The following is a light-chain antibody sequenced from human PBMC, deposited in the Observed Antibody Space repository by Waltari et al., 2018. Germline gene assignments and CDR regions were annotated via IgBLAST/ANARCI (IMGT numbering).Light chain of an antibody. V-gene: IGLV1-44*01. CDR1: SSNIGSNT. CDR2: SNN. CDR3: AAWDDSPNGFV. Sequence: QSVLTQPPSASGTPGQRVIIPCSGSSSNIGSNTVNWYQQLPGTAPKVLVYSNNQRPSGVPARFSGSKSATSASLAISGLQSEDEADYYCAAWDDSPNGFVFGTGTRFTVL. J-gene: IGLJ1*01.